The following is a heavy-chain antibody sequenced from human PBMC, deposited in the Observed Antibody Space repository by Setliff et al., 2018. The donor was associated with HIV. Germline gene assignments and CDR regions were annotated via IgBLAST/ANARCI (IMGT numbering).Heavy chain of an antibody. CDR2: ISPDNANT. CDR1: GYTFTDYF. J-gene: IGHJ4*02. V-gene: IGHV1-2*02. D-gene: IGHD1-1*01. Sequence: ASVKVSCKSSGYTFTDYFMHWVRQAPGQGLEWMGWISPDNANTRISQRFRGSVTMTRDRSINTAYMEFSGLTSDDTAVYYCARQLSNSFDYWGQG. CDR3: ARQLSNSFDY.